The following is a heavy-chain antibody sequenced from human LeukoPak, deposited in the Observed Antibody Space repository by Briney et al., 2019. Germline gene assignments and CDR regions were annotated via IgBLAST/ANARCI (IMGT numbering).Heavy chain of an antibody. V-gene: IGHV4-59*01. CDR2: ISYSGST. CDR3: ARVVVRGGIDY. CDR1: GGSISSYY. Sequence: PSETLSLTCIVSGGSISSYYWSWIRQPPGKGLEWIGYISYSGSTNYNPSLKSRVTISADTSKNQFSLKLSSVIAADTAVYYCARVVVRGGIDYWGQGTLVTVSS. J-gene: IGHJ4*02. D-gene: IGHD3-10*01.